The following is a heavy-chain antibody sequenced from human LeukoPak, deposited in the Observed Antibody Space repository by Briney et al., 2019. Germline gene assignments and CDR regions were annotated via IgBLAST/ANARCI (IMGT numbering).Heavy chain of an antibody. V-gene: IGHV1-2*04. CDR2: INPNTGGT. CDR1: GYTFIDYY. D-gene: IGHD6-19*01. J-gene: IGHJ4*02. CDR3: ATDGGTRGAVAGYFDY. Sequence: GASVTVSFKASGYTFIDYYVHWVRQAPGQGLEWMGYINPNTGGTNFAQKFQGWVTMTRDTSISTAYMELSRLKSDDTAVYYCATDGGTRGAVAGYFDYWGQGTLVTVSS.